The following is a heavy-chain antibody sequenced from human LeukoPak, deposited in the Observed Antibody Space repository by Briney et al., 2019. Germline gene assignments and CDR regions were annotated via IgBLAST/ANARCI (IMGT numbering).Heavy chain of an antibody. CDR3: ARGKVAGTYYFDY. V-gene: IGHV4-34*01. J-gene: IGHJ4*02. CDR1: GGSFSGYY. D-gene: IGHD6-19*01. Sequence: SQTLSLTCAVYGGSFSGYYWSWIRQPPGKGLEWIGEINHSGSTNYNPSLKSRVTISVDTSKNQFSLKLSSVTAADTAVYYCARGKVAGTYYFDYWGQGTLVT. CDR2: INHSGST.